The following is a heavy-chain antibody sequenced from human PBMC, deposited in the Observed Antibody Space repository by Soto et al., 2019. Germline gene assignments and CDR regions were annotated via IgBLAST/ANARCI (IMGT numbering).Heavy chain of an antibody. CDR3: ARGTAARHFDY. CDR1: GFTFSSYS. Sequence: EVQLVESGGGLVKPGGSLRLSCAASGFTFSSYSMNWVRQAPGKGLEWVSSISSSSSYIYYADSVKGRFTISRDNAKNSLYLRMNSLRAEDTAVYYCARGTAARHFDYWGQGTLVTVSS. CDR2: ISSSSSYI. V-gene: IGHV3-21*01. D-gene: IGHD6-6*01. J-gene: IGHJ4*02.